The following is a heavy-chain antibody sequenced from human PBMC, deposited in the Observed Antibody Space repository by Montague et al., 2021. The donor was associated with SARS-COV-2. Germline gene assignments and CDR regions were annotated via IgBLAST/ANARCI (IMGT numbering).Heavy chain of an antibody. Sequence: SETLSLTCSVSGFSISSGYYWGWIRQTPGKGLEWMGSSNQNGATSYSPSFNRPVTILLDTSKNQFSLSLTSVTAADTAVYYCARSGVGIFDFSYFDSWGQGSLVVVSS. V-gene: IGHV4-38-2*02. D-gene: IGHD3-3*01. CDR1: GFSISSGYY. CDR3: ARSGVGIFDFSYFDS. J-gene: IGHJ4*02. CDR2: SNQNGAT.